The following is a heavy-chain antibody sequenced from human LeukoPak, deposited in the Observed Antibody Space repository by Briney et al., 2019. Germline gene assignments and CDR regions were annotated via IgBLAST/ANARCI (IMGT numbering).Heavy chain of an antibody. Sequence: GGSLQISWQGSGSRFTSYWNGWVRPLPGKGLEWMGIIYPGDSDTRYSPSFQGQVTISADKSISTAYLQWSSLKPSDTAMYYCASPGRIAAAGYAFDIWGQGTMVTVSS. CDR3: ASPGRIAAAGYAFDI. V-gene: IGHV5-51*01. CDR2: IYPGDSDT. J-gene: IGHJ3*02. D-gene: IGHD6-13*01. CDR1: GSRFTSYW.